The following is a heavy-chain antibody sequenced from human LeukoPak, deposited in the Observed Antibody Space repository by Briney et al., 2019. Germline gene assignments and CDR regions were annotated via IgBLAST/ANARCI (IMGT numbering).Heavy chain of an antibody. V-gene: IGHV4-59*01. J-gene: IGHJ6*04. CDR3: ARVYTSGWPRTADV. CDR2: IYYSGST. D-gene: IGHD6-19*01. Sequence: SETLSLTCTVPGGSINDYYWTWIRQPPGKGLHWVGHIYYSGSTKYNPSLNIRVTMSVDTSKNQFSLKLDAVTAADTAVYYCARVYTSGWPRTADVWGKGTRVTVSS. CDR1: GGSINDYY.